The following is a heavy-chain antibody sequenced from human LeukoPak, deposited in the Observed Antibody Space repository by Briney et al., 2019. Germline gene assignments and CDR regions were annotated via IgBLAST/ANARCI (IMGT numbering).Heavy chain of an antibody. V-gene: IGHV1-18*01. Sequence: ASVRVSCKASGYTFTSYGISWVRQAPGQGLEWMGWISAYNGNTNYAQKLQGRVTMTTDISTSTAYMELRSLRSDDTAVYYCARDFIYSSSWYELDYWGQGTLVTVSS. CDR3: ARDFIYSSSWYELDY. CDR2: ISAYNGNT. J-gene: IGHJ4*02. D-gene: IGHD6-13*01. CDR1: GYTFTSYG.